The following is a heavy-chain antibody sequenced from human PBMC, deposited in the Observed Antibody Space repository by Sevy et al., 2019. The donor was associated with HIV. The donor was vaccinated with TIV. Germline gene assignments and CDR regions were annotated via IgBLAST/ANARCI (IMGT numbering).Heavy chain of an antibody. CDR2: IFRSGGVT. Sequence: GGSLRLSCKPSGFTFITYAMNWVRQAPGKGLEWVSTIFRSGGVTYYADSVKGRCTISRDNFKNTLNLQMHSLRAEDTAVYYCAGGRYDSSGSFDAFDIWGQGTMVTVSS. V-gene: IGHV3-23*01. CDR1: GFTFITYA. J-gene: IGHJ3*02. D-gene: IGHD3-22*01. CDR3: AGGRYDSSGSFDAFDI.